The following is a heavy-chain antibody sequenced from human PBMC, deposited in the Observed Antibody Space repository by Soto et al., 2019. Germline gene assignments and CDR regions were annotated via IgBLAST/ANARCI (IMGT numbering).Heavy chain of an antibody. D-gene: IGHD1-26*01. J-gene: IGHJ4*02. CDR2: IKSKTAAETI. CDR1: GFIFANAG. V-gene: IGHV3-15*01. Sequence: EVQLVESGGGLVEPGGSLRLSCAASGFIFANAGMSWVRQAPGEGLEWVGRIKSKTAAETISYSVPVRGTFTITRDKAKSTLSLQMPSLNIEDTAAYYCTTARSRRGRSPHFDNWGQGTQVTVSS. CDR3: TTARSRRGRSPHFDN.